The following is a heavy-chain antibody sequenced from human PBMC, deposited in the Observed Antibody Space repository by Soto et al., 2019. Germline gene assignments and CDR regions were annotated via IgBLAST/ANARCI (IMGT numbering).Heavy chain of an antibody. D-gene: IGHD6-13*01. V-gene: IGHV3-15*07. J-gene: IGHJ4*02. CDR2: IGSKIDGGTT. Sequence: EVQLVESGGGLVKPGDSLRLSCVASGFILTNAWMNWVRQAPGKGLEWVGRIGSKIDGGTTDYAAPVKGRFTISRDDSKNTLYLQMNSLKTEDTAVYYCTTGQQLTDNWGQGALVTVSS. CDR1: GFILTNAW. CDR3: TTGQQLTDN.